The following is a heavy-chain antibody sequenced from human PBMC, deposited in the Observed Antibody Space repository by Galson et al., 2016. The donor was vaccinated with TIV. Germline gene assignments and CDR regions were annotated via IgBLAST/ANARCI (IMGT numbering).Heavy chain of an antibody. CDR2: IYPGDSDT. J-gene: IGHJ2*01. D-gene: IGHD2-2*02. Sequence: SGAEVKKPGESLKISCEGSGYSFTKFWIAWVRQMPGKGLEWMGTIYPGDSDTRYNPSFQGQVTISADKSISTAYLQWSSLKTSDTAMYFCARHASGVCTKTTCYTEGYFDLWGRGTLVTVSS. V-gene: IGHV5-51*01. CDR1: GYSFTKFW. CDR3: ARHASGVCTKTTCYTEGYFDL.